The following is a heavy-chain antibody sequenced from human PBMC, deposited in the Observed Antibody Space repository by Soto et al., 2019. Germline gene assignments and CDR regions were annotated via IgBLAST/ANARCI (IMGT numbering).Heavy chain of an antibody. D-gene: IGHD3-10*01. CDR1: GPSIASINC. Sequence: SATLSLTCALLGPSIASINCSSGFCQTPGKGLEWIGEIYHSGSTNYNPSLKSRVTISVDKSKNQFSLQLSSVTAADTALYYCARSERDELLWFGELSAPFDYWGQGTLVTVS. CDR2: IYHSGST. V-gene: IGHV4-4*02. CDR3: ARSERDELLWFGELSAPFDY. J-gene: IGHJ4*02.